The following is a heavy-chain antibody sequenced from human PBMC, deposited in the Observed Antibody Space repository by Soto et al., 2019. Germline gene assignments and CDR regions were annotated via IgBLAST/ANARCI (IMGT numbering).Heavy chain of an antibody. CDR1: GFTFTSSA. Sequence: ASVKVSCKASGFTFTSSAMQWVRQARGQRLEWIGWIVVGSGNTNYAQKFQERVTITRDMSTSTAYMELSSLRSEDTAVYYCAAPALGYCTNGVCYTEGDDAFDIWGQGTMVTVSS. CDR2: IVVGSGNT. D-gene: IGHD2-8*01. CDR3: AAPALGYCTNGVCYTEGDDAFDI. J-gene: IGHJ3*02. V-gene: IGHV1-58*02.